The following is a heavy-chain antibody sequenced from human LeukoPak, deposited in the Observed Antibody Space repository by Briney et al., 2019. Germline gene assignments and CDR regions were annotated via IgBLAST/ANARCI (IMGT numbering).Heavy chain of an antibody. CDR3: ARKHYGGAFDI. D-gene: IGHD3-10*01. Sequence: VWFLRLSCAASGFPFSSYAMSWVRQAPGYGLEWVSAISGSGGSTYYADSVKGRFTISRDNSKNTLYLQMNSLRAEDTAVYYCARKHYGGAFDIWGQGTMVTVSS. J-gene: IGHJ3*02. V-gene: IGHV3-23*01. CDR2: ISGSGGST. CDR1: GFPFSSYA.